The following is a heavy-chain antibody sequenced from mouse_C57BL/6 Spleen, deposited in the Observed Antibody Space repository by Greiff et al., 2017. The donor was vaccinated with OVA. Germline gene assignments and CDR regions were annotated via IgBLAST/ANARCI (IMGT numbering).Heavy chain of an antibody. Sequence: VKLQQPGAELVMPGASVKLSCKASGYTFTSYWMHWVKQRPGQGLEWIGEIDPSDSYTNYNQKFKGKSTLTVDKSSSTAYMQLSSLTSEDSAVYYCARWGIYYGSTYAMDYWGQGTSVTVSS. D-gene: IGHD1-1*01. CDR1: GYTFTSYW. V-gene: IGHV1-69*01. CDR2: IDPSDSYT. CDR3: ARWGIYYGSTYAMDY. J-gene: IGHJ4*01.